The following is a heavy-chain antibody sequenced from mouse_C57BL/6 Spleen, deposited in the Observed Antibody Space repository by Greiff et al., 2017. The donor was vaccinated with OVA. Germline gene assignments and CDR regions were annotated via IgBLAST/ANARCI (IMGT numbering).Heavy chain of an antibody. CDR1: GYTFTDYY. J-gene: IGHJ3*01. CDR3: ARGYYYGSSEAWFAY. Sequence: EVQLQQSGPVLVKPGASVKMSCKASGYTFTDYYMNWVKQSHGKSLEWIGVINPYNGGTSYNQKFKGKATLTVAKSSSTAYMERNSLTSEDSAVYYGARGYYYGSSEAWFAYWGQGTLVTVSA. D-gene: IGHD1-1*01. CDR2: INPYNGGT. V-gene: IGHV1-19*01.